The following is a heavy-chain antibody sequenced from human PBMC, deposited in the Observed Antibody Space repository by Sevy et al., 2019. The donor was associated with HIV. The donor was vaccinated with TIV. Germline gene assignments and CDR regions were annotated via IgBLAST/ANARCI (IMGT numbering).Heavy chain of an antibody. J-gene: IGHJ5*02. CDR3: ARTTVTTLSSARNNWFDP. D-gene: IGHD4-4*01. V-gene: IGHV4-31*03. CDR1: GDSINNGDYY. CDR2: IYYTGTT. Sequence: SETLSLTCTVSGDSINNGDYYWSWIRQHPGKGLEWIGQIYYTGTTYYNPSLKSRLRISVERSENTLSLSLRSVTAADTAVYYCARTTVTTLSSARNNWFDPWGQRTLVTVSS.